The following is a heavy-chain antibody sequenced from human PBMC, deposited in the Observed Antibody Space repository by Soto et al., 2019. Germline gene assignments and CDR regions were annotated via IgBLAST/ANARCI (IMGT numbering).Heavy chain of an antibody. CDR3: ARSNGDYGDY. J-gene: IGHJ4*02. CDR2: IYYSGST. V-gene: IGHV4-59*01. D-gene: IGHD4-17*01. Sequence: PSETLSLTCTVSGDSISRYYGSWIRQPPGKGLEWIGYIYYSGSTNYNPSLKSRVTISVDTSKNQFPLKLSSVTADDKAVYYCARSNGDYGDYLSQXTMVTVSS. CDR1: GDSISRYY.